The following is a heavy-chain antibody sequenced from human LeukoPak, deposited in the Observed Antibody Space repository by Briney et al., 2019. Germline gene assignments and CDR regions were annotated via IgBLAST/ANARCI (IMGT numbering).Heavy chain of an antibody. CDR2: ISISGTTI. D-gene: IGHD1/OR15-1a*01. Sequence: GGSLRLSCTSSGFTFNDYFMSGIRQAPGKGLEWVSYISISGTTIYYADSVKGRFTISRDNAKNTLYLQMKNLRPEDTAVYYCGRCAGTPQYYYYYYYMDVWGKGTTVTVSS. CDR1: GFTFNDYF. J-gene: IGHJ6*03. V-gene: IGHV3-11*04. CDR3: GRCAGTPQYYYYYYYMDV.